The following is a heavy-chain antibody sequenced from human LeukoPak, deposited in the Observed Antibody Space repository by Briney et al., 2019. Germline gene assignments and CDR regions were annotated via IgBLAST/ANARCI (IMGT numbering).Heavy chain of an antibody. CDR2: IYTSGST. J-gene: IGHJ6*03. V-gene: IGHV4-61*02. CDR3: ARVSWFPGTSYYYMDV. CDR1: GGSISSGSYY. Sequence: SETLSLTCTVSGGSISSGSYYWSWIRQPAGKGLEWIGRIYTSGSTNYSPSLKSRVTISVDTSKNQFSLNLTSVTAADSAVYYCARVSWFPGTSYYYMDVWGKGTTVTVSS. D-gene: IGHD3-9*01.